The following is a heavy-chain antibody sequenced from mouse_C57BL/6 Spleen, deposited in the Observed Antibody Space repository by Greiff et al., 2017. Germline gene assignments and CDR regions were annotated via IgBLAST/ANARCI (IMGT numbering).Heavy chain of an antibody. Sequence: QVQLKQPGTELVKPGTSVKLSCKASGYTFTSYWMHWAKQRPGHGLEWIGNINPSNGGTNYNEKFKSKATLTVDKSSSTAYMQLSSLTSEDSAVSYYARSGRNYYGSSPGYFDVGGKGTTLTVSS. CDR2: INPSNGGT. CDR3: ARSGRNYYGSSPGYFDV. V-gene: IGHV1-53*01. D-gene: IGHD1-1*01. CDR1: GYTFTSYW. J-gene: IGHJ2*01.